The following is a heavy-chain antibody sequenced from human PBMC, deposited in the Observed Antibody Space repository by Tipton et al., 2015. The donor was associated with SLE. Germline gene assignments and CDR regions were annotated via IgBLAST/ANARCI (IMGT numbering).Heavy chain of an antibody. D-gene: IGHD6-19*01. CDR2: IIGSASGGNT. CDR3: VKTRYTSVWSTPPYFDY. J-gene: IGHJ4*02. Sequence: GSLRLSCAASGFAIRTYAIHWVRQAPGQGLEWVSGIIGSASGGNTYYAESVKGRFTISRDNSRNTVYLQMNSLRVEDTAVYYCVKTRYTSVWSTPPYFDYWGQGILVTVSS. CDR1: GFAIRTYA. V-gene: IGHV3-23*01.